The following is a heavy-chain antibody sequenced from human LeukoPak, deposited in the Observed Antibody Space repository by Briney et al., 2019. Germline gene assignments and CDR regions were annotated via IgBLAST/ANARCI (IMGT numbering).Heavy chain of an antibody. D-gene: IGHD3-10*02. CDR3: ARVLNVPKLIDS. CDR2: VFQLQTVRT. CDR1: GSSITSTSY. V-gene: IGHV4-38-2*02. Sequence: SETLSLTCTVSGSSITSTSYWAWFRQPPGKGLEWIATVFQLQTVRTFNNPSLESRVTMSLDTSQNQFSLNLTSVTAADTALYFCARVLNVPKLIDSWGQGTLVTASS. J-gene: IGHJ4*02.